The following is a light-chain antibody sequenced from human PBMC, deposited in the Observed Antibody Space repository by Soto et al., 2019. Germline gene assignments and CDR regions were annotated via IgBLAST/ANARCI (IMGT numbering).Light chain of an antibody. J-gene: IGKJ1*01. CDR1: QTISSW. CDR2: KAS. V-gene: IGKV1-5*03. CDR3: QQYESHSPWT. Sequence: DIQMTQSPSTLSGSVGARVTITCRASQTISSWLAWYQQKPGKAPKLLIYKASTLKSGVPSRFSGSGSGTEFTLTISSLQPDDFATYYCQQYESHSPWTFGQGTKVDIK.